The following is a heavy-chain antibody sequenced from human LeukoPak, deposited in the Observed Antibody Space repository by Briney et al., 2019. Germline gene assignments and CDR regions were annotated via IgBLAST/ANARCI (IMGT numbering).Heavy chain of an antibody. CDR2: LYYTGST. Sequence: PSETLSLTCTVSGDSISSYYWSWIRQPPGKGLEWIGYLYYTGSTNYNPSLKSRVTISVDTSKNQFSLKLNSVTAADTAAYYCARATADFWSGYYGDYWGQGTLVTVSS. J-gene: IGHJ4*02. D-gene: IGHD3-3*01. CDR1: GDSISSYY. CDR3: ARATADFWSGYYGDY. V-gene: IGHV4-59*08.